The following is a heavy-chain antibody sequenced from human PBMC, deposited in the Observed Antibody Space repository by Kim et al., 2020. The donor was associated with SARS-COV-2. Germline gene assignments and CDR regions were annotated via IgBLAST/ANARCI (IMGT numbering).Heavy chain of an antibody. CDR3: ARGPHLGARVFYYYGMDV. Sequence: GGSLRLSCAASGFTFSSYSMNWVRQAPGKGLEWVSYISSSSSTIYYADSVKGRFTISRDNAKNSLYLQMNSLRDEDTAVYYCARGPHLGARVFYYYGMDVWGQGTTVTVSS. CDR2: ISSSSSTI. J-gene: IGHJ6*02. V-gene: IGHV3-48*02. D-gene: IGHD3-10*01. CDR1: GFTFSSYS.